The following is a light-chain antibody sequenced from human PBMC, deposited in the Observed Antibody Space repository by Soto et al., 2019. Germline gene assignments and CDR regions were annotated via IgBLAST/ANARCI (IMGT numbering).Light chain of an antibody. CDR1: SSNIGAGYD. Sequence: QSVLTQPPSVSGAPGQRVTISCTGSSSNIGAGYDVHWYQQLPGTAPKLLIYTNSIRPSGVPGRSSGSKSGTSASLAITGLQAEDEADYFCQSYDSSLSGYVFGTGTKVTVL. CDR3: QSYDSSLSGYV. CDR2: TNS. J-gene: IGLJ1*01. V-gene: IGLV1-40*01.